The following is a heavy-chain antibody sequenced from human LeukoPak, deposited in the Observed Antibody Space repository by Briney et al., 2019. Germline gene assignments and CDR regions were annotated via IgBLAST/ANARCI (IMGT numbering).Heavy chain of an antibody. J-gene: IGHJ3*02. CDR2: VSAGGGGA. D-gene: IGHD3-16*01. CDR1: KFTFSSHA. Sequence: PGGSLRLSCAASKFTFSSHAMTWVRQAPGKGLEWVSTVSAGGGGAYYADSVRGRFTISRDNSKDTLFLQMNSLRAEDTAVYYCARELPRIGGQTDASDIWGQGTMVTVS. CDR3: ARELPRIGGQTDASDI. V-gene: IGHV3-23*01.